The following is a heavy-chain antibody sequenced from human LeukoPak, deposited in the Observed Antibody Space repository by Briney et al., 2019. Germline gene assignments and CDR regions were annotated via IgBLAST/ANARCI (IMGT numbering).Heavy chain of an antibody. V-gene: IGHV3-7*01. J-gene: IGHJ6*03. CDR1: GFTFSSYW. CDR2: IKQDGSEK. D-gene: IGHD3-10*01. CDR3: ARISSKATVRGLITKKNYYYYYMDV. Sequence: GGSLRLSCAASGFTFSSYWMSWVRQAPGKGLEWVANIKQDGSEKYYVDSVKGRFTISRDNAKNSLYLQMNSLRAEDTAVYYCARISSKATVRGLITKKNYYYYYMDVWGKGTTVTISS.